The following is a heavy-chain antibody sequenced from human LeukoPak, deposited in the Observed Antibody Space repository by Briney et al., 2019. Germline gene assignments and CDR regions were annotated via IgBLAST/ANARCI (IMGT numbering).Heavy chain of an antibody. D-gene: IGHD6-6*01. CDR2: IYSGGST. Sequence: GGSLRLSCAASGFIVSSNYMSWVRQAPGKGLEWVSVIYSGGSTYYADSVKGRFTISRDNSKNTLYLQMNSLRAEDTAVYYCARDISSSSSGGYYYYMDVWGKGTTVTVSS. CDR1: GFIVSSNY. V-gene: IGHV3-53*01. CDR3: ARDISSSSSGGYYYYMDV. J-gene: IGHJ6*03.